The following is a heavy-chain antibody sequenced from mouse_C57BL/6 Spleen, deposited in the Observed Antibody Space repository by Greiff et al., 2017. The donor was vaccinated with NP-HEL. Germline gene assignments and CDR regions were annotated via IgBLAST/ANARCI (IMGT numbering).Heavy chain of an antibody. CDR3: ARREVNWDYFDY. V-gene: IGHV1-55*01. D-gene: IGHD4-1*01. CDR2: IYPGSGST. J-gene: IGHJ2*01. CDR1: GYTFTSYW. Sequence: QVQLQQPGAELVKPGASVKMSCKASGYTFTSYWITWVKQRPGQGLEWIGDIYPGSGSTNYNEKFKSKATLTLDTSSSTAYMQLSSLTSEDSAVYYCARREVNWDYFDYWGQGTTLTVSS.